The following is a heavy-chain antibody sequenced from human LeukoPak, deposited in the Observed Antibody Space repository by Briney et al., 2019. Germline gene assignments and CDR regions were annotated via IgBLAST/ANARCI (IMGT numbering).Heavy chain of an antibody. V-gene: IGHV3-7*01. D-gene: IGHD6-13*01. CDR2: IKQDGSEK. CDR1: GFTFSSYW. J-gene: IGHJ6*03. Sequence: PGGSLRLSCAASGFTFSSYWMSWVRQAPGKGLEWVANIKQDGSEKYYVDSVKGRFTISRDNAKNSLYLQMNSLRAEDTAVYYCAREGVGQQLVLWYYYYYMDVWGKGTTVTVSS. CDR3: AREGVGQQLVLWYYYYYMDV.